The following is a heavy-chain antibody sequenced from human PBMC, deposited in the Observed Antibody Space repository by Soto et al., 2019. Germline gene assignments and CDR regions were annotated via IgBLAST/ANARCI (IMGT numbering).Heavy chain of an antibody. CDR2: IIPILGIA. Sequence: GGSVKVSCKASGGTFSSYTISWVRQAPGQGLEWMGRIIPILGIANYAQKFQGRVTMTRDTSTSTVYMELSSLRSEDTAVYYCARTSSDYDSSGYYPDDNYYYGMDVWGQGTTVTVSS. CDR3: ARTSSDYDSSGYYPDDNYYYGMDV. V-gene: IGHV1-69*02. D-gene: IGHD3-22*01. CDR1: GGTFSSYT. J-gene: IGHJ6*02.